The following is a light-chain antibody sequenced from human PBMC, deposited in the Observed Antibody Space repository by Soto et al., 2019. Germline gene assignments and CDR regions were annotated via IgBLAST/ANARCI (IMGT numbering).Light chain of an antibody. CDR1: QSVSSN. Sequence: EIGMTQSPATLSVSPGESATLSCGASQSVSSNLDWHQQKPGQAPRILMYDASTRATGISARLSGSGYGTELTLTISSLKYEDFAVYYCQQYHNSTITFGQGTRLEIK. CDR3: QQYHNSTIT. V-gene: IGKV3-15*01. J-gene: IGKJ5*01. CDR2: DAS.